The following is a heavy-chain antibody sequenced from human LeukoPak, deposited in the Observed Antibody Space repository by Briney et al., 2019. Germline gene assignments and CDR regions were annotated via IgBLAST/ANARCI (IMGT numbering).Heavy chain of an antibody. Sequence: PGGSLRLSCAASGFSISDYYMNWFRQAPGKGLEWVSFISTTGSTIHYADSVKGRFTFSRDNAKNSLYLQMNSLRAEDTAVYYCARDPYSTGYYDYWGQGTLVTVSS. CDR2: ISTTGSTI. V-gene: IGHV3-11*01. CDR3: ARDPYSTGYYDY. CDR1: GFSISDYY. J-gene: IGHJ4*03. D-gene: IGHD6-13*01.